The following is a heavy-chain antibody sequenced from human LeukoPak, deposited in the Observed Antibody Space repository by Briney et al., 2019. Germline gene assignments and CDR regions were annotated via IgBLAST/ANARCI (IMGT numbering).Heavy chain of an antibody. J-gene: IGHJ4*02. D-gene: IGHD3-10*01. CDR1: GYTFTGYY. V-gene: IGHV1-2*02. CDR2: INPNSGGT. CDR3: ARGWIRGPSPTAY. Sequence: ASVKVSCKASGYTFTGYYMHWVRQAPGQGLEWMGWINPNSGGTNYAQKFQGRVTMTRDTSISTAYMELSRLRSDDTAVYYCARGWIRGPSPTAYWGQGTLVTVSS.